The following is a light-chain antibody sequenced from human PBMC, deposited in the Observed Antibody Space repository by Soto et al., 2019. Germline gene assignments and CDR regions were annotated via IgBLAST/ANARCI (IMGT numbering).Light chain of an antibody. J-gene: IGKJ5*01. CDR1: QTISSW. CDR2: DAS. V-gene: IGKV1-5*01. CDR3: QQYHTSSIT. Sequence: DIQMTQSPSTLSASVVDRVTITCRASQTISSWLAWYQQKPGKAPTLLIYDASTLERGVPSRFSGTGSGTEFTLPIDRLQPDDFATYYCQQYHTSSITFGQGTRLEIK.